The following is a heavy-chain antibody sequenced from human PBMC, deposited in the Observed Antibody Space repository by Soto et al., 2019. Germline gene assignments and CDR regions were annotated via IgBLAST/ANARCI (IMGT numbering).Heavy chain of an antibody. CDR1: GFTFSSYE. CDR2: ISSSGSTI. Sequence: GGSLRLSCAASGFTFSSYEMNWVRQAPGKGLEWVSYISSSGSTIYYADSVEGRFTISRDNAKNSLYLQMNSLRAEDTAVYYCARDSIVATITYYYYGMDVWGQGTTVTVSS. V-gene: IGHV3-48*03. D-gene: IGHD5-12*01. J-gene: IGHJ6*02. CDR3: ARDSIVATITYYYYGMDV.